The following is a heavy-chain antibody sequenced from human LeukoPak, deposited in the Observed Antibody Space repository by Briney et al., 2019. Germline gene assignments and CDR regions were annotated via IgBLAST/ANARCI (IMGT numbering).Heavy chain of an antibody. Sequence: GGSLRLSCAASGFTFDDYAMHWVRQAPGKGLEWVSGISWNSGSIGYADSVKGRFTISRDSAKNSLYLQMNSLRAEDTALYYCAKGDDILTGYYKEAFDIWGQGTMVTVSS. CDR1: GFTFDDYA. CDR2: ISWNSGSI. CDR3: AKGDDILTGYYKEAFDI. V-gene: IGHV3-9*01. D-gene: IGHD3-9*01. J-gene: IGHJ3*02.